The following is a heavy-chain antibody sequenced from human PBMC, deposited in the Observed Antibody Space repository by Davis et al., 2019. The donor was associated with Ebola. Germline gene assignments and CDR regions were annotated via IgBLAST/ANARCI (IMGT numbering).Heavy chain of an antibody. D-gene: IGHD6-19*01. V-gene: IGHV3-23*01. CDR3: ARDKFRGWPYYFDS. CDR2: ISGSGGST. CDR1: GFTFSSFT. J-gene: IGHJ4*02. Sequence: PGGSLRLSCAASGFTFSSFTMSWVRQAPEKGLEWVSGISGSGGSTYYADSVKGRFTISRDNSKNTLYLQMNSLRAEDTAVYYCARDKFRGWPYYFDSWGQGTLVTVSS.